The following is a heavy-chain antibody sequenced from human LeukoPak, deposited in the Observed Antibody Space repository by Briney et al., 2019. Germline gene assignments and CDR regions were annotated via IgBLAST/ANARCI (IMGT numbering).Heavy chain of an antibody. J-gene: IGHJ4*02. V-gene: IGHV3-21*01. CDR3: ASXXRDSLRXSSGWAXXX. D-gene: IGHD6-19*01. Sequence: PGGSLRLSCAASGFTFSSYSMNWVRQAPGKGLEWVSSISSSSSYIYYADSVKGRFTISRDNAKNSLYLQMNSLRAEDTAVYYXASXXRDSLRXSSGWAXXXWGQGXLXTVX. CDR2: ISSSSSYI. CDR1: GFTFSSYS.